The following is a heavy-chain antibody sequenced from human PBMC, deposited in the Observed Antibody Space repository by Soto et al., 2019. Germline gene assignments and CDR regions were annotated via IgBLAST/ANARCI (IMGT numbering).Heavy chain of an antibody. V-gene: IGHV3-30*04. D-gene: IGHD6-6*01. CDR3: SRGRGGRSSLFAMDV. J-gene: IGHJ6*02. Sequence: QVQLVESGGGVIQPGRSLRLSCTASGFTFSGYAMYWVRQAPGKGLEWVAFVSYTGNNKYYADSVKGRFSISRDNSKNTLFLEVASLRGEDTAVYYCSRGRGGRSSLFAMDVWGQGTTVTVSS. CDR2: VSYTGNNK. CDR1: GFTFSGYA.